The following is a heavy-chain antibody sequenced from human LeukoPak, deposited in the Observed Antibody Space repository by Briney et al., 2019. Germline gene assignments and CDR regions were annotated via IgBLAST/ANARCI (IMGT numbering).Heavy chain of an antibody. CDR2: ISYSGST. CDR1: GGSISSYY. J-gene: IGHJ4*02. V-gene: IGHV4-59*08. D-gene: IGHD6-6*01. Sequence: SETLSLTCTASGGSISSYYWSWIRQPPGKGLEWIGYISYSGSTNYNPSLKNRVTISLDTSKKQFSLKLSSVTAADTAVYYCARSYSSSSDFDFWGQGTLVTVSS. CDR3: ARSYSSSSDFDF.